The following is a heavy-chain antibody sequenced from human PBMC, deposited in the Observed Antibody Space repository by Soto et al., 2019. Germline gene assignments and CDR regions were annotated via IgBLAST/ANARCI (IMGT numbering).Heavy chain of an antibody. Sequence: QVQLQESGPGLVKPSGTLSLTCAVSGGSISSSNWWSWVRQPPGKGPEWIGEIYHSGSTNYNPSLQMPVPXSXDXXTHQFSPRLTSVSAADPAVYYCARVSGSYYYGMDVWGQGTTVTVSS. CDR3: ARVSGSYYYGMDV. CDR2: IYHSGST. V-gene: IGHV4-4*02. CDR1: GGSISSSNW. D-gene: IGHD1-26*01. J-gene: IGHJ6*02.